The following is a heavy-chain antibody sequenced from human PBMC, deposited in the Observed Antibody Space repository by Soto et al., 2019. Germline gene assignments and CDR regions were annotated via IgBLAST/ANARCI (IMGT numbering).Heavy chain of an antibody. CDR3: ARDWGTPGRGSAVGYYYHYGMDV. CDR2: IKDEGSGK. V-gene: IGHV3-7*05. Sequence: EVQLVESGGGLVQPGGSLRLSCLAAEFTFTTYWLNWVRQAPGRGLEWVPNIKDEGSGKNNVDPEKGRFTISRDNAKNSLYLQMNSLRGEDTAVYFCARDWGTPGRGSAVGYYYHYGMDVWGQGTTVTVSS. J-gene: IGHJ6*02. D-gene: IGHD6-19*01. CDR1: EFTFTTYW.